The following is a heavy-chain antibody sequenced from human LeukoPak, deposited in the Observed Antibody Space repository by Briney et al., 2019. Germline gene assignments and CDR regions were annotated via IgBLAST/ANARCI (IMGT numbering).Heavy chain of an antibody. CDR1: GFTFNSYS. V-gene: IGHV3-48*01. J-gene: IGHJ4*02. CDR2: ISSSGSII. D-gene: IGHD2-2*01. CDR3: ARGTLDRSDATSCYEDY. Sequence: GGSLRLSCAASGFTFNSYSMNWVRQAPGKGLEWVSYISSSGSIIYYADSVKGRFTISRDNAKNSLSLQMKSLRVEDTAVYYCARGTLDRSDATSCYEDYWGQGTLVTVSS.